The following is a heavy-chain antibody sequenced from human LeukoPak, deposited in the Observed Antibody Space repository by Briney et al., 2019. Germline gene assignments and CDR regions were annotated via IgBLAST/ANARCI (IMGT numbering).Heavy chain of an antibody. CDR1: GLTFGDYD. D-gene: IGHD6-6*01. Sequence: GGSLRLSCAASGLTFGDYDMNWVRQAPGKGLEWVSGINWNGDITNYADSVRGRFTISRDNAKNTLYLQMNSLRAEDTAVYYCAKDFQQLGHYWGQGTLVTVSS. CDR2: INWNGDIT. J-gene: IGHJ4*02. CDR3: AKDFQQLGHY. V-gene: IGHV3-20*04.